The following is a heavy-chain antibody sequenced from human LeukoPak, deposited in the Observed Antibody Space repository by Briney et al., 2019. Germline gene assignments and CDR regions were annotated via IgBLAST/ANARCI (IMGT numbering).Heavy chain of an antibody. V-gene: IGHV3-53*01. J-gene: IGHJ3*02. Sequence: PGGSLRLSCAASGFTVSSNYMGWVRQAPGKGLEWVSVIYSGGSTYYADSVKGRFTISRDNSKDTLYLQMNSLRAEDTAVYYCARDSWRSGGSFDIWGQGTMVTVSS. CDR3: ARDSWRSGGSFDI. CDR1: GFTVSSNY. CDR2: IYSGGST. D-gene: IGHD1-26*01.